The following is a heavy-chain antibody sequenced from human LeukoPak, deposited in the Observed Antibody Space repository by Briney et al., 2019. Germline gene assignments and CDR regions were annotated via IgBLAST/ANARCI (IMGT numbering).Heavy chain of an antibody. CDR3: ASLSSTSDYFDY. V-gene: IGHV3-43D*03. D-gene: IGHD2-2*01. CDR1: GFTFDDYA. J-gene: IGHJ4*02. CDR2: ISWDGGST. Sequence: GGSLRLSCAASGFTFDDYAMHWVRQAPGKGLEWVSLISWDGGSTYYADSVKGRFTISRDNSKNSLYLQMNSLRAEDTALYYCASLSSTSDYFDYWGQGTLVTVSS.